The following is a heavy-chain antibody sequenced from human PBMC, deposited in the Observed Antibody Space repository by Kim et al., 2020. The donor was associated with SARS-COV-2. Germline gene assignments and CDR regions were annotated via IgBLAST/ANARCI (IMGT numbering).Heavy chain of an antibody. J-gene: IGHJ4*01. CDR1: GFTFRSYA. CDR3: ARDLSGPAAGSIFDY. D-gene: IGHD6-25*01. CDR2: VSGSGGLT. Sequence: GGSLRLSCAVSGFTFRSYAMSWVRQPPGKGLEWVSAVSGSGGLTFYADSVKGRFTISRDHSKNTDSLKINNLTPDDTAKYYGARDLSGPAAGSIFDYWG. V-gene: IGHV3-23*01.